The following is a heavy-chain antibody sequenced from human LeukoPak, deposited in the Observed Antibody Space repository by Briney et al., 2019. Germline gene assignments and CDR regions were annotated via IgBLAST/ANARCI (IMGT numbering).Heavy chain of an antibody. CDR2: INAGNGNT. J-gene: IGHJ4*02. Sequence: ASVKVSCKASGYTFTSYAMHWVRQAPGQRLEWMGWINAGNGNTKYSQKFQGRVTITRDTSASTAYMELSSLRSEDTAVYYCARRRDYYDSRPFDYWGQGTLVTVSS. V-gene: IGHV1-3*01. CDR1: GYTFTSYA. CDR3: ARRRDYYDSRPFDY. D-gene: IGHD3-22*01.